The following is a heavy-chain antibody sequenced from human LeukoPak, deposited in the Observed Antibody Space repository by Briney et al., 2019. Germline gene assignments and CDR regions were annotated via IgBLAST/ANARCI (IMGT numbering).Heavy chain of an antibody. Sequence: GGSLRLSCAASGSTFSSYAMSWVRQAPGKGLEWVSAISGSGGSTYYADSVKGRFTISRDNSKNTLYLQMDSLRAEDTAVYYCAKGSDFWSGSYYYGMDVWGQGTTVTVSS. CDR2: ISGSGGST. J-gene: IGHJ6*02. V-gene: IGHV3-23*01. CDR1: GSTFSSYA. CDR3: AKGSDFWSGSYYYGMDV. D-gene: IGHD3-3*01.